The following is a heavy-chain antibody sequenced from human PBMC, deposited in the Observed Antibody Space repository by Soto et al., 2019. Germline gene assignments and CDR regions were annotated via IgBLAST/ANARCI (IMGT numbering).Heavy chain of an antibody. CDR2: ISSSSSTI. V-gene: IGHV3-48*01. Sequence: EVQLVESGGGLVQRGGSLRLSCAASGLTFSSYSMNWVRQAPGKGLEWVSYISSSSSTIYYADSVKGRFTISRDNAKNSRYLQVNGLRAEDTAAYYCAFGAEARYYYYGMDVWGQGAMVTVSS. CDR1: GLTFSSYS. D-gene: IGHD6-13*01. CDR3: AFGAEARYYYYGMDV. J-gene: IGHJ6*02.